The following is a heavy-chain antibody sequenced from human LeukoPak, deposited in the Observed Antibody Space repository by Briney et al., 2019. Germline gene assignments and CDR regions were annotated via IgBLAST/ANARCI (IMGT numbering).Heavy chain of an antibody. Sequence: PGGSLRLSCAASGFTFSSYEMNWVRQAPGKGLEWVSYISSSGGTIYYADSVKGRFTISRDNAKNSLYLQMNSLRAEDTAVYYCARGVITIFGVVDYWGQGTLVTVSS. CDR1: GFTFSSYE. V-gene: IGHV3-48*03. J-gene: IGHJ4*02. CDR3: ARGVITIFGVVDY. D-gene: IGHD3-3*01. CDR2: ISSSGGTI.